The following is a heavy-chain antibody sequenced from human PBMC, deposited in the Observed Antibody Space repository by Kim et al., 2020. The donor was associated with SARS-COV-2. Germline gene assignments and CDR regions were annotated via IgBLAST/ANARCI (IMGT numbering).Heavy chain of an antibody. CDR1: GFTFSSYG. CDR2: ISYDGSNK. J-gene: IGHJ6*02. D-gene: IGHD2-2*02. CDR3: AKEGTYLGYYYYGMDV. V-gene: IGHV3-30*18. Sequence: GGSLRLSCAASGFTFSSYGMHWVRQAPGKGLEWVAVISYDGSNKYYADSVKGRFTISRDNSKNTLYLQMNSLRAEDTAVYYCAKEGTYLGYYYYGMDVWGQGTTVTVSS.